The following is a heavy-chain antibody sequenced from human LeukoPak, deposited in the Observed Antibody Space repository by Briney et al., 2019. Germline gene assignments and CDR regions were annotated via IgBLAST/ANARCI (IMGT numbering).Heavy chain of an antibody. CDR3: ARRAWYYYGSGTGFDP. Sequence: SETLSLTCAVYGGSFSGFYWSWIRQPPGKGLEWIGEINHSGGTNYNPSLKSRVTISVDTSKNQFSLKLSSVTAADTALYYCARRAWYYYGSGTGFDPWGQGTLVTVSS. V-gene: IGHV4-34*01. J-gene: IGHJ5*02. D-gene: IGHD3-10*01. CDR1: GGSFSGFY. CDR2: INHSGGT.